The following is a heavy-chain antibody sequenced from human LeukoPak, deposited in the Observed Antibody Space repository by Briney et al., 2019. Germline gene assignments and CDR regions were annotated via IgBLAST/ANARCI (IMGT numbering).Heavy chain of an antibody. J-gene: IGHJ6*03. CDR2: ISAYNGNT. CDR1: GYTFTSYG. CDR3: ARDLYSGTAMVLPVYYYYYMDV. V-gene: IGHV1-18*01. Sequence: ASVRVSCKASGYTFTSYGISWVRQAPGQGLEWMGWISAYNGNTNYAQKLQGRVTITADKSTSTAYMELSSLRSEDTAVYYCARDLYSGTAMVLPVYYYYYMDVWGKGTTVTVSS. D-gene: IGHD5-18*01.